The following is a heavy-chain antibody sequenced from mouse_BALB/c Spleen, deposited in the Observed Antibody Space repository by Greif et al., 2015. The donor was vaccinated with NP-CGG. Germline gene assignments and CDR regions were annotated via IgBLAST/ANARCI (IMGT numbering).Heavy chain of an antibody. Sequence: VKLMESGAELVRPGVSVKISCKGSGYTFTDYAMHWVKQSHAKSLEWIGVISTYYGDASYNQKFKGKATMTVDKSSSTAYMELARLTSEDSAIYYCARGVYDYPDYAMDYWGQGTSVTVSS. CDR1: GYTFTDYA. CDR2: ISTYYGDA. V-gene: IGHV1S137*01. CDR3: ARGVYDYPDYAMDY. J-gene: IGHJ4*01. D-gene: IGHD2-4*01.